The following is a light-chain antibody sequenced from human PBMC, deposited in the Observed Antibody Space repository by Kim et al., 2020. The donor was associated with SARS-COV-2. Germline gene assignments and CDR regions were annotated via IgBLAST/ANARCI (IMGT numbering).Light chain of an antibody. V-gene: IGKV3-15*01. J-gene: IGKJ2*03. CDR2: GAS. Sequence: SPGDRATLSCRASQSVRSHWAGYRQKPGQPPRLLIYGASTRGTGVPAMFSGSGSGTDFTLTISSLQSEDFAVYYCQQYNTWPPYSFGQGTKVDIK. CDR3: QQYNTWPPYS. CDR1: QSVRSH.